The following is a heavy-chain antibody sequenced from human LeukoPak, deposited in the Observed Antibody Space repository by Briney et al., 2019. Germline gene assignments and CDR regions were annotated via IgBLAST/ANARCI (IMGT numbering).Heavy chain of an antibody. V-gene: IGHV3-74*01. CDR3: AREPLIYYYDSSGTFDP. Sequence: GGSLRLSCAASGFTFSSYWMHWVRQAPGKGLVWVSRIDSDGSSTSYADSVKGRFTISRDNAKNTLYLQMNSLRAEDTAVYYCAREPLIYYYDSSGTFDPWGQGTLVTVSS. CDR1: GFTFSSYW. CDR2: IDSDGSST. D-gene: IGHD3-22*01. J-gene: IGHJ5*02.